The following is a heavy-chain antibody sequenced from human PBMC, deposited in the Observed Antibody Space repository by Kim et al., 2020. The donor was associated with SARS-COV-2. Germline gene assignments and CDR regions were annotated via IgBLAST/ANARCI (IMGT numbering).Heavy chain of an antibody. CDR1: GGSISSYY. V-gene: IGHV4-59*01. Sequence: SETLSLTCTVSGGSISSYYWSWIRQPPGKGLEWIGYIYYSGSTNYNPSLKSRVTISVDTSKNQFSLKLSSVTAADTAVYYCARDPQYYDILTGYYPHGMDVWGQGTTVTVSS. CDR2: IYYSGST. D-gene: IGHD3-9*01. CDR3: ARDPQYYDILTGYYPHGMDV. J-gene: IGHJ6*02.